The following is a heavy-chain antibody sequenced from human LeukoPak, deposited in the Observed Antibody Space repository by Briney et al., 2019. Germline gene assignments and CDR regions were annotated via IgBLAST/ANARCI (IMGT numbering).Heavy chain of an antibody. CDR2: INHSGST. V-gene: IGHV4-34*01. CDR3: ARYSSSWPRGSAFDI. D-gene: IGHD6-13*01. CDR1: GGSFSGYY. J-gene: IGHJ3*02. Sequence: SGTLSLTCAVYGGSFSGYYWSWIRQPPGKGLEWIGEINHSGSTNYNPSLKSRVTISVDTSKNQFSLKLSSVTAADTAVYYCARYSSSWPRGSAFDIWGQGTMVTVSS.